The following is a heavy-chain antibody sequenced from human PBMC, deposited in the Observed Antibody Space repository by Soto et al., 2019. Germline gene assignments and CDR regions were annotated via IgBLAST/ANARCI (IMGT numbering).Heavy chain of an antibody. CDR1: GGTFSSYA. J-gene: IGHJ4*02. CDR3: ARAVGDCTPNDY. Sequence: QVQLVQSGAEVKKPGSSVKVSCKASGGTFSSYAISWVRQAPGQGLEWMGGIIPIFGTANYAQKFQGRVTITADESTSTADMELSSLRSEDTAGYYGARAVGDCTPNDYWGQGTLVTVSS. V-gene: IGHV1-69*01. D-gene: IGHD2-21*02. CDR2: IIPIFGTA.